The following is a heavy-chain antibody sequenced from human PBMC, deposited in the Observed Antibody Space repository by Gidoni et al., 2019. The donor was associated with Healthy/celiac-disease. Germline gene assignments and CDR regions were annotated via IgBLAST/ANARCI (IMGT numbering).Heavy chain of an antibody. D-gene: IGHD2-15*01. CDR3: TTDPESQIVVVAATLHVY. V-gene: IGHV3-15*01. J-gene: IGHJ4*02. Sequence: TDYAAPVKGRFTISRDDSKNTLYLQMNSLKTEDTAVYYCTTDPESQIVVVAATLHVYWGQGTLVTVSS. CDR2: T.